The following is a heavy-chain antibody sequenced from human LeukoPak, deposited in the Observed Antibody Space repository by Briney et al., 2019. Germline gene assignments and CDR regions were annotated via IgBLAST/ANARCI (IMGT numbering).Heavy chain of an antibody. Sequence: GGSLRLSCAASGFTFSSYAMSWLRQAPGKGLEWVSAISGSGGSTYYADSVKGRFTISRDNSKNTLYLQMNSLRAEDTAVYYCAKGRIAAAGTGDYYGMDVWGQGTTVTVSS. CDR3: AKGRIAAAGTGDYYGMDV. V-gene: IGHV3-23*01. CDR1: GFTFSSYA. CDR2: ISGSGGST. D-gene: IGHD6-13*01. J-gene: IGHJ6*02.